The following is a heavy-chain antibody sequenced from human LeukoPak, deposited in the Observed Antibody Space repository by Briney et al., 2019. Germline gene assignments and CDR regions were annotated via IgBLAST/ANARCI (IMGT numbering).Heavy chain of an antibody. V-gene: IGHV3-30*02. CDR3: AKSTHLGVVATFDY. CDR2: IWYGGSNK. Sequence: GGSLRLSCAASGFTFSSYGMHWVRQAPGKGLEWVAVIWYGGSNKYYADSVKGRFTISRDNSKNTLYLQMNSLRAEDTAVYYCAKSTHLGVVATFDYWGQGTLATVSS. D-gene: IGHD2-15*01. J-gene: IGHJ4*02. CDR1: GFTFSSYG.